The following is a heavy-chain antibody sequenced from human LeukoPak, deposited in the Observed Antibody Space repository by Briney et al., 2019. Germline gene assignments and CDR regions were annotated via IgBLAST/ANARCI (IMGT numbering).Heavy chain of an antibody. CDR1: GFTFSSYE. Sequence: GGSLRLSCAASGFTFSSYEMNWVRQAPGKGLEWVSYISSSGSTIYYADSVKGRFTISRDNAKNSLYLQMNSLRAEDTAVYCCAKFPGYYDSSGYYPIDPWGQGTLVTVSS. J-gene: IGHJ5*02. D-gene: IGHD3-22*01. CDR3: AKFPGYYDSSGYYPIDP. CDR2: ISSSGSTI. V-gene: IGHV3-48*03.